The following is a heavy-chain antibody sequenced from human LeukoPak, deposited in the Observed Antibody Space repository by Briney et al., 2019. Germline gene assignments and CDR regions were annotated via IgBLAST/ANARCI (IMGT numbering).Heavy chain of an antibody. CDR2: IRYDGSNK. V-gene: IGHV3-30*02. CDR1: GFTFSSYG. J-gene: IGHJ6*03. Sequence: QPGGSVRLSCAASGFTFSSYGMHWVRQAPGKGLEWVAFIRYDGSNKYYADSVKGRFTISRDNSKNTLYLQMNSLRAEDTAVYYCAKAALSGGDYYYMDVWGKGTTVTVSS. CDR3: AKAALSGGDYYYMDV. D-gene: IGHD3-16*02.